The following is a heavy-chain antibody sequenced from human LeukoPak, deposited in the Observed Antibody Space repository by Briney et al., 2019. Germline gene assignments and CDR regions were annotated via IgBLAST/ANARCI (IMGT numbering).Heavy chain of an antibody. D-gene: IGHD2-15*01. CDR2: INSSGSTI. V-gene: IGHV3-11*01. Sequence: GGSLRLSCAASGFTFCDFYWSWLRQAPGQGLVWVSYINSSGSTIYCADYVKVRFTIATDNGNDSMYLQMNSLRAADPAVCDGSIGSTFDLWGQGTLVTVSS. CDR3: SIGSTFDL. J-gene: IGHJ4*02. CDR1: GFTFCDFY.